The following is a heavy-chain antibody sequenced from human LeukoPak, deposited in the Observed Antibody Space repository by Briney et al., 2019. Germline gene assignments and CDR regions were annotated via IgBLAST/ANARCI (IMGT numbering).Heavy chain of an antibody. CDR3: ASRGDFDY. CDR2: ISSSSSTI. CDR1: GFTFSSYS. Sequence: PGRSLRLSCAASGFTFSSYSMNWVRQAPGKGLEWVSYISSSSSTIYHADSVKGRFTISRDNAKNSLYPQMNSLRDEDTAVYYCASRGDFDYWGQGTLVTVSS. V-gene: IGHV3-48*02. J-gene: IGHJ4*02.